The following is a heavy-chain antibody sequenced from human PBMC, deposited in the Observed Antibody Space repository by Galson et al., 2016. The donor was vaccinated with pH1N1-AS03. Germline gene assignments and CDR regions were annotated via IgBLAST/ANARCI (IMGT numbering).Heavy chain of an antibody. J-gene: IGHJ3*01. CDR3: VCTLAAANLPQSYGFDV. CDR2: IWHDGSNK. D-gene: IGHD6-13*01. Sequence: SLRLSCAASGFTFSDYGMHWVRQAPGKGLEWVAIIWHDGSNKFYADSVKGRFTISRDNSKNTLYLEMKSLRVEDTAVYYCVCTLAAANLPQSYGFDVWGQGTTVTVSS. V-gene: IGHV3-33*08. CDR1: GFTFSDYG.